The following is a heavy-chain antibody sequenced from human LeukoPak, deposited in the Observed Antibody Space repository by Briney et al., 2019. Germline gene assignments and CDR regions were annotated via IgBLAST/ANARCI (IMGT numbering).Heavy chain of an antibody. Sequence: GGSLRLSCAASEFTFNNAWMSWVRQAPGKGLEWVGRIKSRTDGGTTDYAAPVKGRFTISRDDSKNTLYLQMNSLKTEDTAVYYCTTDPQFGAGQRLPTGHWDYWGQGTLVTVSS. V-gene: IGHV3-15*01. CDR3: TTDPQFGAGQRLPTGHWDY. CDR2: IKSRTDGGTT. CDR1: EFTFNNAW. J-gene: IGHJ4*02. D-gene: IGHD6-25*01.